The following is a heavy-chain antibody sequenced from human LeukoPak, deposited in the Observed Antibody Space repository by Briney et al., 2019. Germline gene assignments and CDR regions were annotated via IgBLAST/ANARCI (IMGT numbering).Heavy chain of an antibody. CDR3: ARLVSAWYYFDY. CDR1: GFFFGDFG. V-gene: IGHV3-21*06. D-gene: IGHD6-19*01. Sequence: GGSLRLSCAASGFFFGDFGMNWVRQSPGKGLEWVSSISPGSDFTYYADSMKGRFTISRDNAKSSLYLQMNSLRADDTAVYYCARLVSAWYYFDYWGQGTLVTVSS. CDR2: ISPGSDFT. J-gene: IGHJ4*02.